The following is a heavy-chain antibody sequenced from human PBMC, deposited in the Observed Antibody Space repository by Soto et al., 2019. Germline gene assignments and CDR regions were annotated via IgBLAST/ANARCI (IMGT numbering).Heavy chain of an antibody. CDR3: AREYPVHSAYFDY. CDR2: IYYSGNA. CDR1: GASISRYY. D-gene: IGHD1-26*01. J-gene: IGHJ4*02. Sequence: QVQLQQSGPGLVKPSETLSLTCTVSGASISRYYWSWIRQSPGKGLEWIGYIYYSGNANYNPSLRSRITISVATSKTRFSLNLNSVTAADPAVYYCAREYPVHSAYFDYWGQGILVTVSS. V-gene: IGHV4-59*01.